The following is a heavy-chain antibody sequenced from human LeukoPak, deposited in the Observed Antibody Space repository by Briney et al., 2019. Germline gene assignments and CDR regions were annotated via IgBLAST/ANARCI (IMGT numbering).Heavy chain of an antibody. CDR3: AKEIYYDSTGPQY. CDR2: ISGSGGST. V-gene: IGHV3-23*01. Sequence: GGSLRLSCAASGFTFSRYGMSWVRQAPGKGLEWVSAISGSGGSTYYADSVKGRFTISRDNSRNTLYLQMNSLRAEDTAVYYCAKEIYYDSTGPQYWGQGTLVTVSS. CDR1: GFTFSRYG. D-gene: IGHD3-22*01. J-gene: IGHJ4*02.